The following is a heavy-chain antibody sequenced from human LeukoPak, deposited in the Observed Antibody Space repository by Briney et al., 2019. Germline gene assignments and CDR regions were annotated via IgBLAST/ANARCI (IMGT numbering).Heavy chain of an antibody. CDR2: IYYSGST. V-gene: IGHV4-59*01. CDR1: GGSISSYY. J-gene: IGHJ4*02. D-gene: IGHD3-22*01. CDR3: ARTLLPYYFDY. Sequence: SETLSLTCTVSGGSISSYYWSWIRQPPGKGLEWIGHIYYSGSTNYNPSLKSRVTISVDTSKNQFSLKLSSVTAADTAVYYCARTLLPYYFDYWGQGTLVTVSS.